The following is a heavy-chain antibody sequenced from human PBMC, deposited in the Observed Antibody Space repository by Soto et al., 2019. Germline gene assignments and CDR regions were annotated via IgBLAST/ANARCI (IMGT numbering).Heavy chain of an antibody. D-gene: IGHD3-10*01. Sequence: QVQLVQSGAEVKKPGSSVKVSCTTSGGTFSSYTINWVRQAPGQGLEWMGRIIPILGLANYAQNFQGKFTITADNSTSTAYTELSSLRSADTAVYYCARQFGTWGQGTLVTVSS. V-gene: IGHV1-69*02. CDR1: GGTFSSYT. J-gene: IGHJ5*02. CDR3: ARQFGT. CDR2: IIPILGLA.